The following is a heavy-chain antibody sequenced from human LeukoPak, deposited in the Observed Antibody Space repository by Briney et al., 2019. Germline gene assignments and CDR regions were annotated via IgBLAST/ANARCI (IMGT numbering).Heavy chain of an antibody. Sequence: GGSLRLSCAASGFXLSSNAMSWARQAPGEGLEWVSGFSGSGVGIYYADSVKGRFTISRDNSKNTLYLEMNSLRVEDTAVYYCAKDGFCRSTSCLKPLYYFDYWGQGTLVTVSS. D-gene: IGHD2-2*01. V-gene: IGHV3-23*01. CDR2: FSGSGVGI. CDR1: GFXLSSNA. J-gene: IGHJ4*02. CDR3: AKDGFCRSTSCLKPLYYFDY.